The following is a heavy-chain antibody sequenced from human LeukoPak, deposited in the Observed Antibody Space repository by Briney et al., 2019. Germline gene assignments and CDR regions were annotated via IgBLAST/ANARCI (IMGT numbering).Heavy chain of an antibody. D-gene: IGHD3-22*01. CDR2: IYYDGST. Sequence: PSETLSLTCTVSGDSINNYYWSWIRQPPGKGLEWIGYIYYDGSTNYNPSLKSRVTISVDTSKNQFSLKLSSVTAADTAVYYCASSYYYDSSGYYPLFDYWGQGTLVTVSS. J-gene: IGHJ4*02. V-gene: IGHV4-59*01. CDR3: ASSYYYDSSGYYPLFDY. CDR1: GDSINNYY.